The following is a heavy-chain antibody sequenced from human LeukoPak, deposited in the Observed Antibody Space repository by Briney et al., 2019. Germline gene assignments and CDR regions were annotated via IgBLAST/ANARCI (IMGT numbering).Heavy chain of an antibody. CDR2: ISSSSGTI. V-gene: IGHV3-48*04. Sequence: PGGSLRLSCAASGFTFSVYSMNWVLQAPGKGLEWVSYISSSSGTIYYADSVKGRVTISRDNVENSLHLQMNSLRVEDTAVYYCAREFDVPAAVPDYYYYYYIDVWGKGTTVTVSS. CDR3: AREFDVPAAVPDYYYYYYIDV. CDR1: GFTFSVYS. J-gene: IGHJ6*03. D-gene: IGHD2-2*01.